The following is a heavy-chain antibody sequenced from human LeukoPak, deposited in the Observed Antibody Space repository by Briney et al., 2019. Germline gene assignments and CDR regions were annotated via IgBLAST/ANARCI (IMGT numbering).Heavy chain of an antibody. Sequence: GASVKVSCKASGYTFTSYYMHWVRQAPGQGLEWMGIINPSGGSTSYAQKFQGRVTMTRDTSISTAYMELSRLRSDDTAVYYCARDLGYSSSPDYWGQGTLVTVSS. CDR2: INPSGGST. J-gene: IGHJ4*02. V-gene: IGHV1-46*01. D-gene: IGHD6-13*01. CDR1: GYTFTSYY. CDR3: ARDLGYSSSPDY.